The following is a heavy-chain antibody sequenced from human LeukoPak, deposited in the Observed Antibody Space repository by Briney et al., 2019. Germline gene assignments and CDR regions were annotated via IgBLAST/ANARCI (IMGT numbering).Heavy chain of an antibody. CDR2: IGTAGDT. D-gene: IGHD5-18*01. CDR1: GFTFSSYD. CDR3: AREGSFGAFDI. J-gene: IGHJ3*02. V-gene: IGHV3-13*01. Sequence: GGSLRLSCAAFGFTFSSYDMHWVRQATGKGLEWVSAIGTAGDTYYPGSVKGRFTISRENAKNSLYLQMNSLRAGDTAVYYCAREGSFGAFDIWGQGTMVTVSS.